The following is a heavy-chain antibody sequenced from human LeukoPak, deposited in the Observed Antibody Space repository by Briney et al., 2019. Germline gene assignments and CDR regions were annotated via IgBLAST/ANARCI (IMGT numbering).Heavy chain of an antibody. CDR2: ISGSGGST. CDR3: AKDLGDYGDYSFRDY. Sequence: GGSLRLSCAASGFTFSSYAMSWVRQAPGKGLVWVSAISGSGGSTYYADSVKGRFTISRDNSKNTLYLQMNSLRAEDTAVYYCAKDLGDYGDYSFRDYWGQGTLVTVSS. J-gene: IGHJ4*02. CDR1: GFTFSSYA. V-gene: IGHV3-23*01. D-gene: IGHD4-17*01.